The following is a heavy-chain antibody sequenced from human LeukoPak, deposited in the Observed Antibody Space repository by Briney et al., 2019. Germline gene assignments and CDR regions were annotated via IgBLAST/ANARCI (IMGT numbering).Heavy chain of an antibody. CDR1: GDSISTYY. J-gene: IGHJ5*02. V-gene: IGHV4-59*01. Sequence: PSETLSLTCTVSGDSISTYYWSWIRQPPGKGLEWIGYIYYRVTSDYNPSLKSRVTISVDTSKNQFSLKLSSVTAADTAVYYCARVSGDLNWFDPWGQGTLVTVSS. CDR3: ARVSGDLNWFDP. CDR2: IYYRVTS. D-gene: IGHD4-17*01.